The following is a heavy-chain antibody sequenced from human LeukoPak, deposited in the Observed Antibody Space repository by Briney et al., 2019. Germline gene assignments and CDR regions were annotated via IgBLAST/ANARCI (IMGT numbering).Heavy chain of an antibody. CDR1: GFTFSSYA. CDR3: AKMGHRSKKWPFDY. V-gene: IGHV3-23*01. Sequence: GGSLRLSCAASGFTFSSYAMSWVRQAPGKGLEWVLAISGSGGSTYYADSVKGRFTISRDNSKNTLYLQMNSLRAEDTAVYYCAKMGHRSKKWPFDYWGQGTLVTVSS. D-gene: IGHD5-12*01. J-gene: IGHJ4*02. CDR2: ISGSGGST.